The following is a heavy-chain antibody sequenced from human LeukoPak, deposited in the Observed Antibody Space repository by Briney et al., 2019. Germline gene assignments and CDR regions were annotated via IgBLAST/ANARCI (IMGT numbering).Heavy chain of an antibody. CDR2: IFHSGST. V-gene: IGHV4-30-2*01. D-gene: IGHD3-22*01. CDR1: GASISSGAYS. CDR3: ARGHYYDRSGYPLYY. J-gene: IGHJ4*02. Sequence: SGTLSLTCAVSGASISSGAYSWSWIRQPPGKGLEWIGYIFHSGSTSYNPSPKSRVTISVDRSKNEFSLILNSVTAADTAVYYCARGHYYDRSGYPLYYWGQGTLVTVSS.